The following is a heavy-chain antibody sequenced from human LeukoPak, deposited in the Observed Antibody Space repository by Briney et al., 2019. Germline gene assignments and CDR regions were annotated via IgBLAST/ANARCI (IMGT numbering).Heavy chain of an antibody. Sequence: PWGSLRLSCAASGFTFSSYGMSRVGQAPGKGLEWVSAISGSGGSTYYADSVKGRFTISRDNSKNTLYLQMNSLRAEDTAVYYCAKTAQIYDSSGYYYVRRGGDAFDIWGQGTMVTVSS. CDR1: GFTFSSYG. CDR3: AKTAQIYDSSGYYYVRRGGDAFDI. D-gene: IGHD3-22*01. J-gene: IGHJ3*02. CDR2: ISGSGGST. V-gene: IGHV3-23*01.